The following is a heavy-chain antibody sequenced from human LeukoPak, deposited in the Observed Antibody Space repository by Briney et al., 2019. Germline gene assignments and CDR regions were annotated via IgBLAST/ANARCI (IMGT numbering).Heavy chain of an antibody. CDR3: ATEGVVVTAQGFDY. Sequence: GGSLRLSCAASGFTFSSYAVHWVRQAPGKGLEWVAVISYDGSNKYYADSVKGRFTISRDNSKNTLYLQMNSLRAEDTAVYYCATEGVVVTAQGFDYWGQGTLVTVSS. D-gene: IGHD2-21*02. CDR1: GFTFSSYA. CDR2: ISYDGSNK. J-gene: IGHJ4*02. V-gene: IGHV3-30-3*01.